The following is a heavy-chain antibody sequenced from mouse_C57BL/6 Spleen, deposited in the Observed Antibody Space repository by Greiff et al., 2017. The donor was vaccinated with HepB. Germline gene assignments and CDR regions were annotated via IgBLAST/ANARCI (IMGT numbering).Heavy chain of an antibody. CDR1: GFTFSDYG. D-gene: IGHD1-1*01. CDR2: ISSGSSTI. CDR3: ATGSSHWYFDV. Sequence: EVKVEESGGGLVKPGGSLKLSCAASGFTFSDYGMHWVRQAPEKGLEWVAYISSGSSTIYYAETVKGRFTISRDNAKNTLFLQMTSLRSEDTAMYYCATGSSHWYFDVWGTGTTVTVSS. V-gene: IGHV5-17*01. J-gene: IGHJ1*03.